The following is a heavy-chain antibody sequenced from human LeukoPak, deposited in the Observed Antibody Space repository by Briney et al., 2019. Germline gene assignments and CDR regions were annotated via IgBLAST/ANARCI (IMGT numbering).Heavy chain of an antibody. Sequence: SSETLSLTCTVSGGSISSSSYYWGWIRQPPGKGLEWIGSIYYSGSTYYNPPLKSRVTISVDTSKNQFSLKLSSVTAADTAVYYCARMVTGYDFWSGYYRPFWFDPWGQGTLVTVSS. CDR1: GGSISSSSYY. D-gene: IGHD3-3*01. CDR2: IYYSGST. J-gene: IGHJ5*02. CDR3: ARMVTGYDFWSGYYRPFWFDP. V-gene: IGHV4-39*01.